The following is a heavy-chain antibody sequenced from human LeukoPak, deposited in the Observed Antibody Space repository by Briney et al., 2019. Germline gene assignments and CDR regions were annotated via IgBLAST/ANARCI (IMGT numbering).Heavy chain of an antibody. Sequence: SETLSLTCTVSGGSFNSYYWSWIRQPAGKGLEWIGRIYTSGSTNYNPSLMSRVTISVDTSKNQFSLKLSSVAAADTAVYYCAAQGDFWSGYYTGWGQGTLVTVSS. V-gene: IGHV4-4*07. CDR3: AAQGDFWSGYYTG. J-gene: IGHJ4*02. CDR2: IYTSGST. D-gene: IGHD3-3*01. CDR1: GGSFNSYY.